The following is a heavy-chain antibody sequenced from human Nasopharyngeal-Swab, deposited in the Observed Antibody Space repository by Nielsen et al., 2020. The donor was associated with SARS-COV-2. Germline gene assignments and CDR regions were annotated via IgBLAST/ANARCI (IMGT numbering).Heavy chain of an antibody. Sequence: SETLSLTCTVSGGSISSGSYYWSWIRQPAGKGLGWIGRIYTSGSTNYNPSLKSRVTISVDTSKNQFSLKLSSVTAADTAVYYCARDLMVRDRYYFDYWGQGTLVTVSS. J-gene: IGHJ4*02. CDR1: GGSISSGSYY. CDR3: ARDLMVRDRYYFDY. V-gene: IGHV4-61*02. CDR2: IYTSGST. D-gene: IGHD3-10*01.